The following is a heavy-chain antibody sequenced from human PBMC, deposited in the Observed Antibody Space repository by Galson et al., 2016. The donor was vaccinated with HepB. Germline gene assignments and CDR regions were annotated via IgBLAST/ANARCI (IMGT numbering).Heavy chain of an antibody. CDR2: ITGSGDTT. V-gene: IGHV3-64*01. CDR1: GFTLSSFA. Sequence: SLRLSCAASGFTLSSFAMSWVRQAPGKGLEYLSAITGSGDTTYYANSVKGRFTISRDNSENTLYLQMGSLRAEDMAVYYCARDTLSSPWDLDYWGQGTLVTVSA. D-gene: IGHD2-2*01. CDR3: ARDTLSSPWDLDY. J-gene: IGHJ4*02.